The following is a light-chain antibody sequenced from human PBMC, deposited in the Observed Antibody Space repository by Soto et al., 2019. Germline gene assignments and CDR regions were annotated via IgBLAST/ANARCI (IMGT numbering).Light chain of an antibody. CDR1: QTISSW. Sequence: DIQMTQSPSTLSGSVGDRVTITCRAIQTISSWLAWYQQKPGKAPKLLIYKASTLKSGVPSRFSGSGSGTEFTLTTSSLQPDDFATYYCQQYNSYSPTWTFGQGTKVDIK. CDR3: QQYNSYSPTWT. CDR2: KAS. V-gene: IGKV1-5*03. J-gene: IGKJ1*01.